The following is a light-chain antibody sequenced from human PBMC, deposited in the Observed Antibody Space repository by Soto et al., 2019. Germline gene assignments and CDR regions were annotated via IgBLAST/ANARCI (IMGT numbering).Light chain of an antibody. CDR1: SGSIASNF. Sequence: NFMLTQPHSVSESPGKSVTISCTGSSGSIASNFVQWYQQRPDSAPTAVIYEDNKRPSGVPDRFSGSIDRSSNSASLTISELKTEDEADYYCQSYDSSNHVVFGGGTQLTVL. CDR3: QSYDSSNHVV. V-gene: IGLV6-57*02. CDR2: EDN. J-gene: IGLJ2*01.